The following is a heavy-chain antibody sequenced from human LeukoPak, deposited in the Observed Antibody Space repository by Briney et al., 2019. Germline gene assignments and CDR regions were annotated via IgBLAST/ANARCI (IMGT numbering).Heavy chain of an antibody. CDR1: GGSISSCY. V-gene: IGHV4-4*07. D-gene: IGHD3-3*01. Sequence: SETLSLTCTVSGGSISSCYWSWIRQPAGKGLEWIGRIYTSGSTNYNPSLKSRVTMSVDTSKNQFSLKLSSVAAADTAVYYCARELDSRFLEWLYQDYYYYYMDVWGKGTTVTVSS. J-gene: IGHJ6*03. CDR3: ARELDSRFLEWLYQDYYYYYMDV. CDR2: IYTSGST.